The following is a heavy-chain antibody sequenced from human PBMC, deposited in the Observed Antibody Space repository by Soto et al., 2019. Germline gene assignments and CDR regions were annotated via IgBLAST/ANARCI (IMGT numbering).Heavy chain of an antibody. V-gene: IGHV3-33*01. D-gene: IGHD6-13*01. CDR2: IWYDGSNK. Sequence: QVQLVESGGGVVQPGRSLRLSCAASGFTFSSYGMHWVRQAPGKGLERVAVIWYDGSNKYYADSVKGRFTISRDNSKNTLYLQMNSLRAEDTAVYYCARGYSSSWRRGGMDVWGQGTTVTVSS. CDR3: ARGYSSSWRRGGMDV. CDR1: GFTFSSYG. J-gene: IGHJ6*02.